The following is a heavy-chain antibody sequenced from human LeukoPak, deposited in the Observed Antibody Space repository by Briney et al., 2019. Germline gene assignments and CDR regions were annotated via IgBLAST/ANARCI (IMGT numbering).Heavy chain of an antibody. J-gene: IGHJ4*02. CDR2: INAGNGNT. CDR1: GYTFTSYA. V-gene: IGHV1-3*01. D-gene: IGHD3-3*01. Sequence: ASVKVSCKASGYTFTSYAMHWVRQAPGQRLEWMGWINAGNGNTKYSQKFQGRVTITRDTSASTAYMELSSLRSEDTAVYYCARVITIFGVAHHTLDYWGQGTLVTVSS. CDR3: ARVITIFGVAHHTLDY.